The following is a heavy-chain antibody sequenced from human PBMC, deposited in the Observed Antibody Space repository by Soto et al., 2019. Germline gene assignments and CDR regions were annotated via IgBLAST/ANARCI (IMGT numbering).Heavy chain of an antibody. CDR1: GDSVSSNSAA. Sequence: SQTLSLPCVISGDSVSSNSAAWNWTRQSPSRGLEWLGRTYYRSKWYNDYAVSVKSRITINPDTSKNQFSLQLNSVTPEDTAVYYCARDVSELGIGERYYYGMDVWGQGTTVTVSS. CDR3: ARDVSELGIGERYYYGMDV. CDR2: TYYRSKWYN. V-gene: IGHV6-1*01. J-gene: IGHJ6*02. D-gene: IGHD7-27*01.